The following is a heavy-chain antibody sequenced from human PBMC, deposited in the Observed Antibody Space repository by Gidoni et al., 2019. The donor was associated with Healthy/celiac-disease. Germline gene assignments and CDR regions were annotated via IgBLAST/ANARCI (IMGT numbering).Heavy chain of an antibody. CDR2: ISGSGGST. V-gene: IGHV3-23*01. CDR1: GFTFSSYA. Sequence: EVQLLESGGGLVQPGGSLRLSCAASGFTFSSYAMSWVRQAPGKGLVWVSAISGSGGSTYYADSVKGRFTISRDNSKNTLYLQMNSLRAEDTAVYYCAKDPSLIYGSGNDAFDIWGQGTMVTVSS. CDR3: AKDPSLIYGSGNDAFDI. J-gene: IGHJ3*02. D-gene: IGHD3-10*01.